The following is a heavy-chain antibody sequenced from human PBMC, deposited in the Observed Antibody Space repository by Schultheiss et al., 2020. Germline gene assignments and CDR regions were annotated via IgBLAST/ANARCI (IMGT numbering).Heavy chain of an antibody. J-gene: IGHJ4*02. V-gene: IGHV3-30-3*01. Sequence: GGSLRLSCAASGFTFDDYAMHWVRQAPGKGLEWVAVISYDGSNKYYADSVKGRFTISRDNSKNTLYLQMNSLRAEDTAVYYCARDYAGAAADYWGQGTLVTVSS. D-gene: IGHD6-19*01. CDR2: ISYDGSNK. CDR3: ARDYAGAAADY. CDR1: GFTFDDYA.